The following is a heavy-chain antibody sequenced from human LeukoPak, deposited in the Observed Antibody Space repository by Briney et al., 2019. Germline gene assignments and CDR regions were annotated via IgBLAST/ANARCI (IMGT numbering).Heavy chain of an antibody. CDR2: VQHIGGET. Sequence: SGGSLRLSCAGSGFTFSNSWMGWIRQAPGKRLEWVANVQHIGGETYYVDSVKGRFTISRDNAKNSVYLQMNSLGADDTAVYYCATYSILNAREFRYWGQGTLVTVTS. CDR3: ATYSILNAREFRY. J-gene: IGHJ1*01. D-gene: IGHD4-11*01. V-gene: IGHV3-7*01. CDR1: GFTFSNSW.